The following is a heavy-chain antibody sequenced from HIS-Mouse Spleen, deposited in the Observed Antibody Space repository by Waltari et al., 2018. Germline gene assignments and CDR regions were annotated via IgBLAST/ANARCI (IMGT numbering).Heavy chain of an antibody. CDR1: GFTFSSYG. Sequence: RSLRLSCAASGFTFSSYGMHWVRQAPGKGLEWVAVISYDGSNKYYADSVKGRFTISRDNSKNTLYLQMNSLRAEDTAVYYCAKVGDCSSTSCYGGFYYYYYGMDVWGQGTTVTVSS. CDR3: AKVGDCSSTSCYGGFYYYYYGMDV. CDR2: ISYDGSNK. V-gene: IGHV3-30*18. J-gene: IGHJ6*02. D-gene: IGHD2-2*01.